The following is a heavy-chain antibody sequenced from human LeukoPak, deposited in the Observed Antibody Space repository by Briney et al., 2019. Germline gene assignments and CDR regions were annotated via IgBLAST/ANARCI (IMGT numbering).Heavy chain of an antibody. D-gene: IGHD5-24*01. J-gene: IGHJ6*02. CDR2: IIPILDLA. V-gene: IGHV1-69*04. CDR1: GGTLSTYG. Sequence: SVKVSCKASGGTLSTYGITWVRQAPGQGLEWMGRIIPILDLANYAQKFQGRVTITADKSTRTVYMELSTLTSDDTAVYSCARDGGWLQTQNHYYYHGMDVWGQGTTVNVSS. CDR3: ARDGGWLQTQNHYYYHGMDV.